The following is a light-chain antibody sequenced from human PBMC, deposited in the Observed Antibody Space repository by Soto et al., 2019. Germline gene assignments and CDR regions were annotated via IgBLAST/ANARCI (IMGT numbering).Light chain of an antibody. Sequence: QSVLTQPASVSGSPGQSITISCTGTSSDVGSYNLVSWYQQHPGKAPKLMIYEGSKRPSGVSNRFSGSKSGNTASLTISGLQAEDEADYYCCSYAGISTLDVVFGGGTKLTVL. CDR2: EGS. CDR1: SSDVGSYNL. V-gene: IGLV2-23*01. J-gene: IGLJ2*01. CDR3: CSYAGISTLDVV.